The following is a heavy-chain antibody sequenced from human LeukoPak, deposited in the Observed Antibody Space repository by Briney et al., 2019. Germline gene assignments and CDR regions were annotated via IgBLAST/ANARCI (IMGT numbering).Heavy chain of an antibody. CDR2: IRYDGSNK. CDR1: GFTFSSYG. Sequence: PGGSLRLSCAASGFTFSSYGMHWVRQAPGKGLEWVAFIRYDGSNKYYADSVKGRFTISRGNSKNTLYLQMNSLRAEDTAVYYCAKGPQIAAAVWEDDAFDIWGQGTMVTVSS. D-gene: IGHD6-13*01. CDR3: AKGPQIAAAVWEDDAFDI. V-gene: IGHV3-30*02. J-gene: IGHJ3*02.